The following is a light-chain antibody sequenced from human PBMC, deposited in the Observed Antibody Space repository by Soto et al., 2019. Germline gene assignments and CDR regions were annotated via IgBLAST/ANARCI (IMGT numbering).Light chain of an antibody. J-gene: IGKJ1*01. CDR3: QQCYSTLWT. V-gene: IGKV1-39*01. CDR1: QSVSSY. Sequence: DIQLTQSPSSLSASAGDRVTITCRASQSVSSYLDWYQQKPGQAPSLLIYGVSTWHSGVPSRFSGSGSGTDFTLTISSLQPEDFATYYCQQCYSTLWTFGPGTKVDIK. CDR2: GVS.